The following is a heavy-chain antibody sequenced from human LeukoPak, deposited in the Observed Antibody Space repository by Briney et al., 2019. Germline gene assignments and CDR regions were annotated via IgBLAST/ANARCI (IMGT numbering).Heavy chain of an antibody. J-gene: IGHJ3*02. Sequence: ASVKVSCKAPGYTFTGYYMHWVRQAPGQGLEWMGWINPNSGGTNYAQKFQGRVTMTRDTSISTAYMELSRLRSDDTAVYYCARDPGYDILTGLLLGGAFDIWGQGTMVTVSS. CDR3: ARDPGYDILTGLLLGGAFDI. CDR2: INPNSGGT. D-gene: IGHD3-9*01. CDR1: GYTFTGYY. V-gene: IGHV1-2*02.